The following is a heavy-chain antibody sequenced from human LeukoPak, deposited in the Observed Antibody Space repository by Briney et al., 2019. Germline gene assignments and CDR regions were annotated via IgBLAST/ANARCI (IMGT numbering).Heavy chain of an antibody. Sequence: PETLSLTXTVSGGSISSYYWSWIRQPPGKGLEWIGYIYYSGTTNYNPSLKSRVTISVATSKNQFSLNLSSVTAADTAVYYCARGGGGEYSSGWYDYWGQRTLVTVSS. CDR1: GGSISSYY. CDR2: IYYSGTT. D-gene: IGHD6-19*01. CDR3: ARGGGGEYSSGWYDY. J-gene: IGHJ4*02. V-gene: IGHV4-59*01.